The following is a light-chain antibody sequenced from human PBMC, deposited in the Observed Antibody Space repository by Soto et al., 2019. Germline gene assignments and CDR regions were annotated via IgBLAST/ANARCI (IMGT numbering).Light chain of an antibody. CDR2: KAS. J-gene: IGKJ3*01. CDR3: QQYNTYIT. Sequence: DIQMTQSPSTLSASVGDRVTITCRASQSINSWLAWYQQKPGKAPKLLIYKASSLESGVPSRFSGSGSGTEFTLTISSLQPDDFANYYCQQYNTYITFGPGTKVDIK. V-gene: IGKV1-5*03. CDR1: QSINSW.